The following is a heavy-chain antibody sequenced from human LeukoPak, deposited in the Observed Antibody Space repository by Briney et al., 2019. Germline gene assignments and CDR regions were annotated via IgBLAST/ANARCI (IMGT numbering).Heavy chain of an antibody. CDR2: ISAYNGNT. CDR3: ARGNFFGVVIRHLRFDY. Sequence: ASVKVSCKASGYTFTSYGISWVRQAPGQGLEWMGWISAYNGNTNYAQKLQGRVTMTTDTSTSTAYMELRSLRPDDTAVYYCARGNFFGVVIRHLRFDYWGQGTLVTVSS. CDR1: GYTFTSYG. V-gene: IGHV1-18*01. D-gene: IGHD3-3*01. J-gene: IGHJ4*02.